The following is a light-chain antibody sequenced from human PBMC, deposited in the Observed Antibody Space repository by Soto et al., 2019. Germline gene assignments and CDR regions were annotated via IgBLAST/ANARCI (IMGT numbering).Light chain of an antibody. V-gene: IGKV3-15*01. Sequence: EIVMTQSPATLSVSPGERATLSCRASQSVSSNLAWYQQKPGQAPRLLIYGASTRATGIPARFSGSGSGTEFTLTISSLQSEDFAVYYSQQYINWPVTFGQGTKVEIK. CDR3: QQYINWPVT. J-gene: IGKJ1*01. CDR1: QSVSSN. CDR2: GAS.